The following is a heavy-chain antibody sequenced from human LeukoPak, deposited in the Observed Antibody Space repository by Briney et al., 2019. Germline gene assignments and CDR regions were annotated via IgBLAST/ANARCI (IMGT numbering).Heavy chain of an antibody. J-gene: IGHJ6*03. V-gene: IGHV1-18*01. CDR1: GYTFTSYG. CDR2: ISAYNGNT. CDR3: ARMSSGIRQYLSQYYVDV. D-gene: IGHD5-12*01. Sequence: ASVKVSCKASGYTFTSYGISWVRQAPGQGLEWMGWISAYNGNTNYAQKLQGRVTMTTDTSTSTAYMELRSLRSEDTAVYYCARMSSGIRQYLSQYYVDVWGKGTTVTVSS.